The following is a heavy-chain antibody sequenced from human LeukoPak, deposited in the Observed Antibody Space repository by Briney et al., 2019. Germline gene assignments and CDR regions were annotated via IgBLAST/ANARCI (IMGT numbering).Heavy chain of an antibody. CDR3: ARGTESPMIVVVITWDVRFDP. D-gene: IGHD3-22*01. V-gene: IGHV1-2*02. J-gene: IGHJ5*02. CDR1: GYTFTGYY. Sequence: ASVKVSCKASGYTFTGYYMHWVRQAPGQGLEWMGWINPNSGGTNYAQKFQGRVTMTRGTSISTAYMELSRLKSDDTAVYYCARGTESPMIVVVITWDVRFDPWGQGTLVTVSS. CDR2: INPNSGGT.